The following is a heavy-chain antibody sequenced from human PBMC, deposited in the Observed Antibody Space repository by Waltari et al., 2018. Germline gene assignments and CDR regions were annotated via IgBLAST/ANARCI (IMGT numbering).Heavy chain of an antibody. V-gene: IGHV3-73*02. CDR1: GVTFSGSA. CDR2: IRSKANSYAT. J-gene: IGHJ4*02. CDR3: TGQAPFDY. Sequence: EVQLVESGGGVVQPGGSLNLSCASSGVTFSGSAMHWVRQASGKGLEWVGRIRSKANSYATAYAASVKGRFTISRDDSKNTAYLQMNSLKTEDTAVYYCTGQAPFDYWGQGTLVTVSS.